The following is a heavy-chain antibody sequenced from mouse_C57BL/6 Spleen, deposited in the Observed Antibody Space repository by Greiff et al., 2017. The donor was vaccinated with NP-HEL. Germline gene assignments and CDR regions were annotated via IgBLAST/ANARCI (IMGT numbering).Heavy chain of an antibody. CDR2: ISSGGDYI. CDR1: GFTFSSYA. J-gene: IGHJ3*01. CDR3: TRGGIYYDYDEGAWFAY. V-gene: IGHV5-9-1*02. Sequence: EVKLMESGEGLVKPGGSLKLSCAASGFTFSSYAMSWVRPTPEKRLEWVAYISSGGDYIYYADPVKGRFTISRDNARNTLYLQMSSLKSEDTAMYYCTRGGIYYDYDEGAWFAYWGQGTLVTVSA. D-gene: IGHD2-4*01.